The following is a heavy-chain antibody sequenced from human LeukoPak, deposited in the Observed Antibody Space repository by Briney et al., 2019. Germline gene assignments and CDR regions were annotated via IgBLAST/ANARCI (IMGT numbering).Heavy chain of an antibody. D-gene: IGHD1-26*01. V-gene: IGHV3-53*01. CDR1: GFTVSSNY. J-gene: IGHJ4*02. CDR3: ARGLGAYSGSFHFDY. CDR2: IYSGGST. Sequence: GGSLRLSCAASGFTVSSNYMSWVRQAPGKGLEWVSVIYSGGSTYYADSVKGRFTISRDNSKNTLYLQMNSLRAEDTAVYYCARGLGAYSGSFHFDYWGQGTLVTVSS.